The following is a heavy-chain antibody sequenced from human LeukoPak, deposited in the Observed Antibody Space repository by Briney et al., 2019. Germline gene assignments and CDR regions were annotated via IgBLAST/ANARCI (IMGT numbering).Heavy chain of an antibody. Sequence: GGSLRLSCAASGFTFSSYGMHWVRQAPGKGLEWVALIWYNGSNKYYADSVKGRLTISRDNSKNTLYLQMNSLRAEDAAVYYXARXGXRGNSQFDYWGQGTLVTVSS. D-gene: IGHD2/OR15-2a*01. CDR2: IWYNGSNK. CDR3: ARXGXRGNSQFDY. CDR1: GFTFSSYG. V-gene: IGHV3-33*01. J-gene: IGHJ4*02.